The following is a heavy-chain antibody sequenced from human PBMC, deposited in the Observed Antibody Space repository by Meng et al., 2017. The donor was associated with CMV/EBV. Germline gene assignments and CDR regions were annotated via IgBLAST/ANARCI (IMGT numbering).Heavy chain of an antibody. Sequence: SVKVSCKASGGTFSSYAISWVRQAPGQGLEWMGGIIPIFGTANYAQKFQGRVTITTDESTSTAYMELSSLRSEDTAVYYRARDLYYYGSGSYYKPGADWGQGTLVTVSS. J-gene: IGHJ4*02. D-gene: IGHD3-10*01. V-gene: IGHV1-69*05. CDR2: IIPIFGTA. CDR3: ARDLYYYGSGSYYKPGAD. CDR1: GGTFSSYA.